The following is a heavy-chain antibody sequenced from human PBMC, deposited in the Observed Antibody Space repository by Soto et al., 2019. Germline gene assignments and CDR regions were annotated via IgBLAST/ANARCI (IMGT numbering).Heavy chain of an antibody. J-gene: IGHJ4*02. CDR3: ARQDGYGYGYYFVY. V-gene: IGHV1-2*04. D-gene: IGHD5-18*01. CDR1: GYTFTDYY. CDR2: INPNSGDT. Sequence: ASVKVSCKASGYTFTDYYMHWVRQAPGQGLEWMGWINPNSGDTNYAQKFQGWVTMTRDTSISTAYMELSRLRSDDTAVYYCARQDGYGYGYYFVYWGQGTLVTVSS.